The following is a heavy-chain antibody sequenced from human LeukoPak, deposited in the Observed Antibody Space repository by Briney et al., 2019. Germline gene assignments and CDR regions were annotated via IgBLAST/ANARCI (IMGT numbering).Heavy chain of an antibody. CDR3: ARDPGIAVAHYPYYYYYGMDV. CDR2: ISSSSSTI. V-gene: IGHV3-48*01. J-gene: IGHJ6*02. Sequence: GGSLRLSCAASGFTFSSYSMNWVRQAPGKGLEWVSYISSSSSTIYYADSVKGRFTISRDKAKNSLYLQMNSLRAEDTAVYYCARDPGIAVAHYPYYYYYGMDVWGQGTTVTVSS. CDR1: GFTFSSYS. D-gene: IGHD6-19*01.